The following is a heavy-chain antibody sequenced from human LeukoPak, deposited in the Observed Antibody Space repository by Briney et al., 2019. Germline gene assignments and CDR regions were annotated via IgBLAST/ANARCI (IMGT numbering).Heavy chain of an antibody. CDR3: ATRINRDGYNWAYDH. V-gene: IGHV3-15*01. Sequence: PGGSLRLSCAASGFTFTNAWMYWVRQAPGKGPEWVARIKSRTDGGTTDYAAPVKGRFTISRDDSKNTLYLEMNSLKTEDTGVFYCATRINRDGYNWAYDHWGQGTLVTVSS. D-gene: IGHD5-24*01. CDR2: IKSRTDGGTT. J-gene: IGHJ4*02. CDR1: GFTFTNAW.